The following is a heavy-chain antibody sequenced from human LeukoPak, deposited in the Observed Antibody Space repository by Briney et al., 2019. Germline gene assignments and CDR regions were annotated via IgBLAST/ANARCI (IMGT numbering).Heavy chain of an antibody. D-gene: IGHD3-22*01. CDR3: ARGGLYYYDSSVYFDY. V-gene: IGHV1-69*08. Sequence: GASVKVSCKASGGTFSTHTINWVRQAPGQGLEWMGGIIPILGTADYAQKFQGRVTITADKSTSTAYMELSSLRSEDTAVYYCARGGLYYYDSSVYFDYWGQGTLVTVSS. CDR1: GGTFSTHT. CDR2: IIPILGTA. J-gene: IGHJ4*02.